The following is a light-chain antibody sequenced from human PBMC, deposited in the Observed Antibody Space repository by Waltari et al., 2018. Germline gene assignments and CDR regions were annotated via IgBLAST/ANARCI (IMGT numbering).Light chain of an antibody. CDR3: QKYNSAPST. Sequence: DIQMTQSPSSLSASLGDRVTITCRASQGISNYVAWYQQKPGKVPRLLIYATSTLQSGVPSRFSGSGSGTDFTLTISSLQPDDVATYYCQKYNSAPSTFGPGTKVDIK. V-gene: IGKV1-27*01. CDR1: QGISNY. CDR2: ATS. J-gene: IGKJ3*01.